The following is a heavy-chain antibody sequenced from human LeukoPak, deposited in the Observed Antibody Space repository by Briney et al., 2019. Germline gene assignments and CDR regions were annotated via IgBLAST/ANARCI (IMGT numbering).Heavy chain of an antibody. J-gene: IGHJ6*02. V-gene: IGHV1-18*01. Sequence: ASVKVSCKASGYTFTSYGISWGRQAPGQGLEWMGWISAYNGNTNYAQKLQGRVTMTTDTSTSTAYMELRSLRSDDTAVYYCARGTSYNWNDNTYYYYGMDVWGQGTTVTVSS. CDR1: GYTFTSYG. CDR3: ARGTSYNWNDNTYYYYGMDV. D-gene: IGHD1-1*01. CDR2: ISAYNGNT.